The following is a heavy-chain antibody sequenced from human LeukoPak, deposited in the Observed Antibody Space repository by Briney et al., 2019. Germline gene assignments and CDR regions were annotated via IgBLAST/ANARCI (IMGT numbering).Heavy chain of an antibody. D-gene: IGHD6-13*01. Sequence: SETLSLTCTVSGGSISSSSYYWGWIRQPPGKGLERIGSIYYSGSTYYNPSLKSRVTISVDTSKNQFSLKLSSVTAADTAVYYCARRGRQGSSWGLDVWGQGTTVTVSS. V-gene: IGHV4-39*01. CDR3: ARRGRQGSSWGLDV. J-gene: IGHJ6*02. CDR1: GGSISSSSYY. CDR2: IYYSGST.